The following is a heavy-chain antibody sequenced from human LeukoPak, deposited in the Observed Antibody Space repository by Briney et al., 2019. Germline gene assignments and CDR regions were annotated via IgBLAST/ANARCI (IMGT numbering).Heavy chain of an antibody. V-gene: IGHV1-2*02. J-gene: IGHJ4*02. Sequence: ASVTVSCKTSGYTFTNYYVHWVRQAPAQGLEGMGYFIPDSGGEAYDQRFQGRVPMTRDKSISTVYMELSSLRSDDTAVYYCSAEDKYCGGANCGKYWGQGTLVTVSS. CDR3: SAEDKYCGGANCGKY. CDR2: FIPDSGGE. D-gene: IGHD2-21*01. CDR1: GYTFTNYY.